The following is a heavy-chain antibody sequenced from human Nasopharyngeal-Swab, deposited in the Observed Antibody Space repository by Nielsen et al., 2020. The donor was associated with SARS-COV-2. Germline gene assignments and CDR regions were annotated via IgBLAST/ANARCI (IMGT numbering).Heavy chain of an antibody. CDR3: AKDTYCSTTGCYNGMDV. D-gene: IGHD2-2*02. V-gene: IGHV3-23*01. J-gene: IGHJ6*02. CDR1: GFTFNTYA. CDR2: ISGSGGNT. Sequence: GVLKISCAASGFTFNTYAMNWVRQAPGKGLEWVSAISGSGGNTFYADSVKGRFTISRDNSKNTLFLQMNSLRPEDTAVYYCAKDTYCSTTGCYNGMDVWGQGTTVTVSS.